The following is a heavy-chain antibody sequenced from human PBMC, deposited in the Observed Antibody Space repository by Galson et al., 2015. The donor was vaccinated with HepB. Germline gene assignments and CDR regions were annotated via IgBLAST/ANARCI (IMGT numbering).Heavy chain of an antibody. CDR3: ARATLEVGYYYDSSGP. Sequence: SVKVSCKASGYTFTSYAMHWVRQAPGQRLEWMGWINAGNGNTKYSQKFQGRVTITRDTSASTAYMELSSLRSEDTAVYYCARATLEVGYYYDSSGPWGQGTLVTVSS. CDR1: GYTFTSYA. J-gene: IGHJ5*02. CDR2: INAGNGNT. V-gene: IGHV1-3*01. D-gene: IGHD3-22*01.